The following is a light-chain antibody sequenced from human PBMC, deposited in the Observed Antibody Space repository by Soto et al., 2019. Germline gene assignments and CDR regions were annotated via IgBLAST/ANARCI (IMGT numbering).Light chain of an antibody. CDR2: LGS. CDR1: QSLLHSNGYNY. V-gene: IGKV2-28*01. J-gene: IGKJ1*01. Sequence: DLVMPQSPLSLPVTPGEPASISCRSSQSLLHSNGYNYLDWYLQKPGQSPQLLIYLGSNRASGVPDRFSGSGSGTDFTLKISRVEAEDVGVYYCMQALQTTWTFGQGTKVEIK. CDR3: MQALQTTWT.